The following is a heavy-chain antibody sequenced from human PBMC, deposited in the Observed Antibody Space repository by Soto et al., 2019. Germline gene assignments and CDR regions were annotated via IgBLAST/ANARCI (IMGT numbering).Heavy chain of an antibody. Sequence: AGGSLRLSCAASGFTFSSYAMSWVRQAPGKGLEWVSAISGSGGSTYYADSVKGRFTISRDNSKNTLYLQMNSLRAEGTAVYYCAKCYLNDYSNYYPYYYYGMDVWGQGTTVTVSS. V-gene: IGHV3-23*01. CDR1: GFTFSSYA. D-gene: IGHD4-4*01. J-gene: IGHJ6*02. CDR2: ISGSGGST. CDR3: AKCYLNDYSNYYPYYYYGMDV.